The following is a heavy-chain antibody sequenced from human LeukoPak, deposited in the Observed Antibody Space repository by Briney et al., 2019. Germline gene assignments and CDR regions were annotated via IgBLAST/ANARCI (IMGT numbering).Heavy chain of an antibody. CDR2: IYPDASDT. CDR1: GYIFTNYW. CDR3: ARSQYGYTYYYYHGMDV. J-gene: IGHJ6*02. V-gene: IGHV5-51*01. D-gene: IGHD5-12*01. Sequence: GESLKISCKGSGYIFTNYWIAWVRQKPGKGLEWMGMIYPDASDTRYSPSFQGQVTISADKSISTAYLQWSSLQASDTAMYYCARSQYGYTYYYYHGMDVWGQGTTVTVSS.